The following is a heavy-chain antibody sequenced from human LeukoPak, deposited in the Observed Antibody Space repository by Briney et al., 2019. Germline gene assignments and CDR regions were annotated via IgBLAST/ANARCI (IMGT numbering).Heavy chain of an antibody. V-gene: IGHV1-69*13. Sequence: SVKVSCKASGYTFTSNYIHWVRQAPGQGLEWMGGIIPIFGTANYAQKFQGRVTITADESTSTAYMELSSLRSEDTAVYYCATYGSGSYEFDYSFDYWGQGTLVTVSS. J-gene: IGHJ4*02. D-gene: IGHD3-10*01. CDR2: IIPIFGTA. CDR1: GYTFTSNY. CDR3: ATYGSGSYEFDYSFDY.